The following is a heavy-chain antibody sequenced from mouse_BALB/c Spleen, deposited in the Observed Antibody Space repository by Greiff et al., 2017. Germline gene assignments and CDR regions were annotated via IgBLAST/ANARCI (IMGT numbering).Heavy chain of an antibody. Sequence: QVQLQQSGAELVKPGASVKMSCKAFGYTFTSYWMQWVKQRPGQGLEWIGAIYPGDGDTRYTQKFKGKATLTADKSSSTAYMQLSSLASEDSAVYYCAGWDAFDYWGQGTTLTVSS. J-gene: IGHJ2*01. D-gene: IGHD4-1*01. CDR2: IYPGDGDT. CDR1: GYTFTSYW. V-gene: IGHV1-87*01. CDR3: AGWDAFDY.